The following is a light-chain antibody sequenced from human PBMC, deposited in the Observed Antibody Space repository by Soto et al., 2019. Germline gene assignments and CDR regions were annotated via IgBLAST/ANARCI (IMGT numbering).Light chain of an antibody. CDR3: QQYNSYPFT. CDR2: KAS. Sequence: DIQMTQSPSTLSASVGDRVTITCRASQSISSGLAWYQQKPGKAPNLLIYKASSLESGVPSRFSGSGSGTEFTLTISSLQPDDFATYYCQQYNSYPFTFGGGTKVEIK. V-gene: IGKV1-5*03. CDR1: QSISSG. J-gene: IGKJ4*01.